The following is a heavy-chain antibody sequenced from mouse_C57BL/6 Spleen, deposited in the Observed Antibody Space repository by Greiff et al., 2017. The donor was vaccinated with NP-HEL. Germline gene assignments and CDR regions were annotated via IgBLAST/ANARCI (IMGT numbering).Heavy chain of an antibody. CDR3: ASYGDIYYGYDEGYYFDY. CDR1: GYTFTDYY. D-gene: IGHD2-2*01. Sequence: EVQLQQSGPELVKPGASVKISCKASGYTFTDYYMNWVKQSHGKSLEWIGDINPNNGGTSYNQKFKGKATLTVDKSSSTAYMELRSLTSEDSAVYYCASYGDIYYGYDEGYYFDYWGQGTTLTVSS. J-gene: IGHJ2*01. CDR2: INPNNGGT. V-gene: IGHV1-26*01.